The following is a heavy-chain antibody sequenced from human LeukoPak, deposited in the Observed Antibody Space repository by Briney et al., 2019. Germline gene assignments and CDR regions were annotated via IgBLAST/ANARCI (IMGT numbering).Heavy chain of an antibody. V-gene: IGHV4-34*01. CDR1: GGSFSGYY. J-gene: IGHJ6*02. Sequence: PSETLSLTCAVYGGSFSGYYWSWIRQPPGKGLEWIGEINHSGSTNYNPSLKSRVTISVDTSKNQFSLKLSSVTAADTAVYYCVRDIVVVPAAIPAALYYYGMDVWGQGTTVTVSS. CDR2: INHSGST. CDR3: VRDIVVVPAAIPAALYYYGMDV. D-gene: IGHD2-2*02.